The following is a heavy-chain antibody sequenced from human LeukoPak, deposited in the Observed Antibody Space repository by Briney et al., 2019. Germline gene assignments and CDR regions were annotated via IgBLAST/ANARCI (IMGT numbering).Heavy chain of an antibody. J-gene: IGHJ4*02. D-gene: IGHD3-9*01. Sequence: PGGSLRLSCSASGFXFSSYPMHWVRQAPGKGLEFVSAITINGGNTYYADSVKGRFTISRDDSKNTLYLQMSSLRVEDTAVYYCVRALVIGRGHDYWGQGTLVTVSS. CDR1: GFXFSSYP. CDR3: VRALVIGRGHDY. V-gene: IGHV3-64D*06. CDR2: ITINGGNT.